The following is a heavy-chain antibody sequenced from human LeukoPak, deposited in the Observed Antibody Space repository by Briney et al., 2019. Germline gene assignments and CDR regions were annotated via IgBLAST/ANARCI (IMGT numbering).Heavy chain of an antibody. D-gene: IGHD2-15*01. Sequence: ASVKVSCKASGYTFTSYGISWVRQAPGQGLEWMGWISAYNGNTNYAQKLQGRVTMTTDTSMSTAYMELRSLRSDDTAVYYCARDHDTYCSGGSCYRVDAFDIWGQGTMVTVSS. CDR2: ISAYNGNT. CDR1: GYTFTSYG. J-gene: IGHJ3*02. CDR3: ARDHDTYCSGGSCYRVDAFDI. V-gene: IGHV1-18*01.